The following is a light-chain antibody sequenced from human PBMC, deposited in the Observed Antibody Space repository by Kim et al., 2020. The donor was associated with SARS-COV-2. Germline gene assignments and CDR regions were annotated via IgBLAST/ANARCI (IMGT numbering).Light chain of an antibody. V-gene: IGKV3-15*01. J-gene: IGKJ1*01. CDR1: QSVSSN. CDR2: GAS. CDR3: QQYNSWPQT. Sequence: EIVMTHSPATLSVSPGERATLSCRASQSVSSNLAWYQQKPGQAPRLLIYGASTRATGVPAMFSGSGSGTEFTLTISSLQSEDFAIYYCQQYNSWPQTFGQGTKLEI.